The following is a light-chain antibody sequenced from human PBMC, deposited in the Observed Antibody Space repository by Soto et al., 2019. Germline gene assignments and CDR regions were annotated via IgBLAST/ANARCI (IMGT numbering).Light chain of an antibody. CDR2: EVS. CDR3: SSYTSRSTLEV. CDR1: SSDVGGYNY. Sequence: QSALTQPASVSGSPGQSITISCTGTSSDVGGYNYVSWYQQHPGKAPKLMIYEVSNRPSGVSNRFSGSKSGNTACLTISGLQAEDDADYYCSSYTSRSTLEVFGGGTKLTVL. V-gene: IGLV2-14*01. J-gene: IGLJ2*01.